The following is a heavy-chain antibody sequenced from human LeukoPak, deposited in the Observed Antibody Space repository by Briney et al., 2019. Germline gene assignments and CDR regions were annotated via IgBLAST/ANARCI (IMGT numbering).Heavy chain of an antibody. Sequence: SVKVSCKASGGTVSSYTISWVRQAPGQGLEWMGRIIPILGIANYAQKFQGRVTITADKSTSTAYMELSSLRSEDTAVYYCARQATSIVGATTNWFDPWGQGTLVTVSS. CDR3: ARQATSIVGATTNWFDP. CDR2: IIPILGIA. CDR1: GGTVSSYT. V-gene: IGHV1-69*02. J-gene: IGHJ5*02. D-gene: IGHD1-26*01.